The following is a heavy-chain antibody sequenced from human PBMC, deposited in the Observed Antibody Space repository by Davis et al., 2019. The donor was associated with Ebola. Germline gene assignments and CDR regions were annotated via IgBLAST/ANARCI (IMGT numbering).Heavy chain of an antibody. V-gene: IGHV3-23*01. CDR2: ISGSGGST. J-gene: IGHJ6*02. D-gene: IGHD1-14*01. CDR1: GFTFSSYA. CDR3: ASLRAKHRDYYYGMDV. Sequence: PGGSLRLSCAASGFTFSSYAMSWVRQAPGKGLEWVSAISGSGGSTYYADSVKGRFTISRDNSKNTLYLQMNSLRAEDTAVYYCASLRAKHRDYYYGMDVWGQGTTVTVSS.